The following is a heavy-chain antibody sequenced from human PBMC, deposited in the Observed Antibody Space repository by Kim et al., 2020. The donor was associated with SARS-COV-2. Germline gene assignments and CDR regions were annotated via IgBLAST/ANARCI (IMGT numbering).Heavy chain of an antibody. Sequence: ANSVKGRFTISRDNSKNTLYLQMGSLRAEDMAVYYCARDRLVGATTAFDIWGQGTMVTVSS. CDR3: ARDRLVGATTAFDI. D-gene: IGHD1-26*01. V-gene: IGHV3-64*01. J-gene: IGHJ3*02.